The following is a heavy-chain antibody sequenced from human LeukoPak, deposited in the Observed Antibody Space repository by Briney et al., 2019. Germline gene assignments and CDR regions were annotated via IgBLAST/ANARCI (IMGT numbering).Heavy chain of an antibody. CDR2: ISGSGGST. V-gene: IGHV3-23*01. CDR1: GFTFSSYA. J-gene: IGHJ6*02. Sequence: PGGSLRLSCAASGFTFSSYAMSWVRQAPGKGLEWVSAISGSGGSTHYADSVKGRFTISRDNSKNTLYLQMNSLRAEDTAVYYCAAYGSGSYYRYYGMDVWGQGTTVTVSS. D-gene: IGHD3-10*01. CDR3: AAYGSGSYYRYYGMDV.